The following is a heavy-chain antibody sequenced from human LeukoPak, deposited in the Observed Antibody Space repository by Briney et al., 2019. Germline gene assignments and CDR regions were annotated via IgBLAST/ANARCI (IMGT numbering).Heavy chain of an antibody. Sequence: PSETLSLTCTVSGGSVSSNIYYWNWIRQPPGKGLEWIGYIYYSGSTNYNPSLKSRVTISVDTSKNQFSLKLTSLTAADTAVYYCAREDSSGYLGYWGQGTLVNVSS. CDR3: AREDSSGYLGY. V-gene: IGHV4-61*01. CDR2: IYYSGST. D-gene: IGHD3-22*01. CDR1: GGSVSSNIYY. J-gene: IGHJ4*02.